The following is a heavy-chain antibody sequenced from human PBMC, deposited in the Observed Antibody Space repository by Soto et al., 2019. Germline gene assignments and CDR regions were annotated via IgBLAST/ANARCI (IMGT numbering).Heavy chain of an antibody. Sequence: SETLSLTCTVSGGSISSGDYYWSWIRQPPGKGLEWIGYIYYSGSTYYNPSLKSRVTISVDTSKNQFSLKLSSVTAADTAVYYCARSLLTRIRGATIPYYSVMDVWGQGTTVTVSS. V-gene: IGHV4-30-4*01. CDR3: ARSLLTRIRGATIPYYSVMDV. CDR1: GGSISSGDYY. J-gene: IGHJ6*02. D-gene: IGHD3-10*01. CDR2: IYYSGST.